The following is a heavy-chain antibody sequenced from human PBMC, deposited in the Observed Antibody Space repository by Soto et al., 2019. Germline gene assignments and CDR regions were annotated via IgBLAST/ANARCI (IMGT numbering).Heavy chain of an antibody. V-gene: IGHV3-11*01. CDR1: GFIFSDHY. Sequence: GGSLRLSCAASGFIFSDHYMSWIRQAPGKGLEWVSYISSSGSTIYYADSVKDRFTISRDNAKNSLYLQMNSLRAEDTAVYYCAYRSTPFDDWGQGTLVTVSS. CDR3: AYRSTPFDD. D-gene: IGHD6-13*01. CDR2: ISSSGSTI. J-gene: IGHJ4*02.